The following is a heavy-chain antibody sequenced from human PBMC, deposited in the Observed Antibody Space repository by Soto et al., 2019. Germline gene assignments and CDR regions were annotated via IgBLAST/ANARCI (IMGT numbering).Heavy chain of an antibody. CDR1: GGSISSGGYS. V-gene: IGHV4-30-2*01. D-gene: IGHD1-26*01. Sequence: SETLSLTCAVSGGSISSGGYSWSWIRQPPGKGLEWIGYIYHSGSTYYNPSLKSRVTISVDRSKNQFSLKLSSVTAADTAVYYWARANSGRGRWWFDPWGQGTLVTVSS. CDR2: IYHSGST. J-gene: IGHJ5*02. CDR3: ARANSGRGRWWFDP.